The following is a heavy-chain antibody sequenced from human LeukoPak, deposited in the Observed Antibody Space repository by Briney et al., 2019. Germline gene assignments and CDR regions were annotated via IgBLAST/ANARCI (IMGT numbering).Heavy chain of an antibody. J-gene: IGHJ4*02. CDR3: ARDPVVRGVIIDY. Sequence: ASVKVSCKASGYTFTGYYMHWVRQAPGQGLEWMGRINPNSGGTNYAQKFQGRVTMTRDTSISTAYMELSRLRSDDTAVYYCARDPVVRGVIIDYWGQGTLVTVSS. CDR1: GYTFTGYY. V-gene: IGHV1-2*06. CDR2: INPNSGGT. D-gene: IGHD3-10*01.